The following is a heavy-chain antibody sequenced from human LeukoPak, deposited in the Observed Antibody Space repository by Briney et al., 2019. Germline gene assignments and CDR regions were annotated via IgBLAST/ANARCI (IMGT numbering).Heavy chain of an antibody. J-gene: IGHJ6*02. Sequence: GGSLRLSCAASGFTFSSCAMSWVRQAPGKGLEWVSAISGSGGSTYYADSVKGRFTISRDNSKNTLYLQMSSLRAEDTAVYYCAKDRPQEYCSSTSCYADYYYGMDVWGQGTTVTVSS. CDR2: ISGSGGST. V-gene: IGHV3-23*01. D-gene: IGHD2-2*01. CDR3: AKDRPQEYCSSTSCYADYYYGMDV. CDR1: GFTFSSCA.